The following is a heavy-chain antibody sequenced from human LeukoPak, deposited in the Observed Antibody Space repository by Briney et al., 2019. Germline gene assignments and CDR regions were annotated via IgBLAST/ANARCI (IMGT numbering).Heavy chain of an antibody. CDR3: ARGVAARPWYYYMDV. J-gene: IGHJ6*03. V-gene: IGHV3-7*01. CDR2: IKQDGSEK. D-gene: IGHD6-6*01. Sequence: GGSLRLSCAASGFTSSTYWMSWVRQAPGKGLEWVANIKQDGSEKYYVDTVKGRFTISRDNAKNSLYLQMNSLRAEDTAVYYCARGVAARPWYYYMDVWGKGTTVTVSS. CDR1: GFTSSTYW.